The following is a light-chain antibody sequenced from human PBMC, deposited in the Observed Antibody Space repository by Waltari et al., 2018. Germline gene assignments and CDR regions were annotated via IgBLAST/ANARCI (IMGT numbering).Light chain of an antibody. Sequence: QLVLTQSPSASASLGASVKLTCTLSSGHSSHVIAWLQQRPETGPRYLMKVNSDGSHTKGDEIPGRFSGSSSGAERYLTISNLQSEDEADYFCQTGGHGAWVFGGGTTLTVL. CDR1: SGHSSHV. V-gene: IGLV4-69*01. CDR2: VNSDGSH. CDR3: QTGGHGAWV. J-gene: IGLJ3*02.